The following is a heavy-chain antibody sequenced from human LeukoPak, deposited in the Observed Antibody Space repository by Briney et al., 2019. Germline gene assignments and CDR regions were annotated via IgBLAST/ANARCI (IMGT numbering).Heavy chain of an antibody. V-gene: IGHV2-70*04. Sequence: SGPALVKPTQTLTLTCTFSGFSLSTSGMRVSWIRQPPGKALELLARIDWDDDKFYSTSLKTRLTISKDTSKNQVVLTMTNMDPVDTATYYCARESYDYVWGSFDYWGQGTLVTVSS. CDR3: ARESYDYVWGSFDY. CDR1: GFSLSTSGMR. J-gene: IGHJ4*02. CDR2: IDWDDDK. D-gene: IGHD3-16*01.